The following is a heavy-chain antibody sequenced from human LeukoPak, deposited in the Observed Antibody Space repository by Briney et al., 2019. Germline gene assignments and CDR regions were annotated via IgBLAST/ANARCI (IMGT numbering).Heavy chain of an antibody. V-gene: IGHV3-30-3*01. CDR2: ISYDGTNE. CDR1: AFTFTNYA. J-gene: IGHJ4*02. CDR3: AKDGGDTAMASGY. D-gene: IGHD5-18*01. Sequence: GRSLRLSCAASAFTFTNYAMHWVRQAPGKGLEWVAVISYDGTNENYADSVKGRFTISRDNSKNTLYLQMNSLRAEDTAVYYCAKDGGDTAMASGYWGLGTLVTVSS.